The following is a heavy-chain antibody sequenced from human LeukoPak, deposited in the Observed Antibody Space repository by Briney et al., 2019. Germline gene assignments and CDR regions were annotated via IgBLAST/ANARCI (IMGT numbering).Heavy chain of an antibody. D-gene: IGHD2-2*01. CDR2: INHSGST. CDR3: ARRVVVAKTLDY. V-gene: IGHV4-34*01. CDR1: GGSFSGYY. J-gene: IGHJ4*02. Sequence: SETLSLTCAVYGGSFSGYYWSWIRQPPGKGLEWIGEINHSGSTNYNPSLKGRVTISVDTSKNQFSLKLSSVTAADTAVYYCARRVVVAKTLDYWGQGTLVTVSS.